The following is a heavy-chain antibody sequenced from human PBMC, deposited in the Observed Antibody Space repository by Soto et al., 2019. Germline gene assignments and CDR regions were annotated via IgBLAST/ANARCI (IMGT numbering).Heavy chain of an antibody. CDR3: ARSLYSSSWYAGD. V-gene: IGHV4-38-2*01. CDR1: GYFISNGYY. CDR2: VYHSGTT. J-gene: IGHJ4*02. D-gene: IGHD6-13*01. Sequence: SETLSLTCAVSGYFISNGYYWNWIRQPPGKGLEWIGSVYHSGTTYYNPSLKSRVTISLDTSKNHFSLMLSSVTAADTAVYHCARSLYSSSWYAGDWGQGTLVSVSS.